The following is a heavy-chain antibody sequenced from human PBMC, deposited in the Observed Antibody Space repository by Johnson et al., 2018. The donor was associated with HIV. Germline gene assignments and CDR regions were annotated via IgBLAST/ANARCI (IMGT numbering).Heavy chain of an antibody. CDR2: IGTAGDT. J-gene: IGHJ3*02. D-gene: IGHD4-23*01. CDR3: ARGDYGGNLDAFDI. CDR1: GFTFSSYD. Sequence: VQLVESGGGLVQPGGSLRLSCAASGFTFSSYDMHWVRQATGKGLEWVSAIGTAGDTYYQGSVKGRFTISRENAKNSLYLQMNSLRAGDTAVYYCARGDYGGNLDAFDIWGQGTMVTVSS. V-gene: IGHV3-13*01.